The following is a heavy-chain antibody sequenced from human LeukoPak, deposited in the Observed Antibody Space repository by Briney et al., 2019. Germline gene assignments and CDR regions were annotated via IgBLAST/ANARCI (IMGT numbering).Heavy chain of an antibody. CDR2: IIPILGIA. J-gene: IGHJ4*02. Sequence: AASVKVSFKASGGTFSIYAISWVRQAPGQGLEWMGRIIPILGIANYAQKFQGRVTITADKSTSTAYMELSSLRSEDTAVYYCASMIVVGYYDYWGQGTLVTVSS. CDR3: ASMIVVGYYDY. D-gene: IGHD3-22*01. V-gene: IGHV1-69*04. CDR1: GGTFSIYA.